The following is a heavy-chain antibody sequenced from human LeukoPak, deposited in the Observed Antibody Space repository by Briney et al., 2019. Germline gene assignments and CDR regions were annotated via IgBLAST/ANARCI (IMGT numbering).Heavy chain of an antibody. Sequence: GGSLRLPCVASGFTFSSSAMNWVRQAPGEGLQWVSAIGGSGGDTYYADSVKGRFTISRENSKTTVYLQMDNLRAEDMAVYYCAKGGSRFDPWGQGTLVTVSS. CDR3: AKGGSRFDP. CDR1: GFTFSSSA. J-gene: IGHJ5*02. CDR2: IGGSGGDT. V-gene: IGHV3-23*01.